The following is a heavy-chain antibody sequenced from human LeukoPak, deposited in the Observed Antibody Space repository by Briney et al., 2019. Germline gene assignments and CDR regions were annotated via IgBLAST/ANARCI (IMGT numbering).Heavy chain of an antibody. D-gene: IGHD6-13*01. CDR1: GGSISSSSYY. V-gene: IGHV4-39*01. Sequence: SETLSLTCTVSGGSISSSSYYWGWIRQPPGKGLEWIGSIYYSGSTYYNPSLKSRVTISVDTSKNQFSLKLSSVTAADTAVYCCAIPYSSSSRDYWGQGTLVTVSS. J-gene: IGHJ4*02. CDR2: IYYSGST. CDR3: AIPYSSSSRDY.